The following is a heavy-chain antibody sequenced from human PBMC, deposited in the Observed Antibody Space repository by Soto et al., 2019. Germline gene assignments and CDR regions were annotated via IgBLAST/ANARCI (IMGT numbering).Heavy chain of an antibody. D-gene: IGHD2-2*01. J-gene: IGHJ4*02. CDR2: MNPNSGNT. V-gene: IGHV1-8*01. Sequence: QVQLVQSGAEVKKPGASVKVSCKASGYTFTSYDINWVRQATGQGLEWMGWMNPNSGNTGYAQKFQGRVTMTRNTSISTAYMELSSLRSEDTAVYYCARAPFGSSTSRRPRNHRQSFDYWGQGTLVTVSS. CDR3: ARAPFGSSTSRRPRNHRQSFDY. CDR1: GYTFTSYD.